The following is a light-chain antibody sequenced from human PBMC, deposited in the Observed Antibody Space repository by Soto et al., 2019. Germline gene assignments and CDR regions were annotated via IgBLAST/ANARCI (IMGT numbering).Light chain of an antibody. CDR3: CSYAGDSTWV. J-gene: IGLJ3*02. CDR1: SSGVGSYKF. Sequence: QSALAQPASVSGSPGQSITISCTGSSSGVGSYKFVSWFQQNPGKAPKLIIYEGTKRPSGVSDRFSGSKSGYTASLTISGLEAEDEADYYCCSYAGDSTWVFGGGTKLTVL. CDR2: EGT. V-gene: IGLV2-23*01.